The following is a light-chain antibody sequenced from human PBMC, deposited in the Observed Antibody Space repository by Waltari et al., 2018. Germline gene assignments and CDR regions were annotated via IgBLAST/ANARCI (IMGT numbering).Light chain of an antibody. CDR2: DVS. Sequence: QSVLTLPASVSGSPGQSLTLSCTGPSSDAAAYNYVSCYQQHPGKAPKLMIYDVSKRPAGLSNRCSCSNSGNTAYLTSSGLQAEDEADYYCSAYPGRSTPGVFGGGTKLTVL. V-gene: IGLV2-14*01. CDR3: SAYPGRSTPGV. J-gene: IGLJ2*01. CDR1: SSDAAAYNY.